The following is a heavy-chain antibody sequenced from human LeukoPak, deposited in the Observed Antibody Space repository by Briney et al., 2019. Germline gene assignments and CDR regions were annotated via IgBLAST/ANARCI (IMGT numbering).Heavy chain of an antibody. CDR1: GGSFSGYY. CDR2: INHSGST. D-gene: IGHD6-6*01. CDR3: ASSSSEGHFDY. J-gene: IGHJ4*02. V-gene: IGHV4-34*01. Sequence: PSETLSLTCAVSGGSFSGYYWSCIRQPPGKGLEWIGEINHSGSTNYNPSLKSRVTISVDTSKNQFSLKLSSVIAADTAVYYCASSSSEGHFDYWGQGTLVTVSS.